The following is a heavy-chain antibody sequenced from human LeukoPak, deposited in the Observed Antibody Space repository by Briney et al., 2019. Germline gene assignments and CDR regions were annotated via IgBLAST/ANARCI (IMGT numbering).Heavy chain of an antibody. D-gene: IGHD2-2*01. CDR3: AAVVAGITCDH. J-gene: IGHJ4*02. CDR2: IKPDNGGT. V-gene: IGHV1-2*02. Sequence: ASVTVSCKASGYTFTVHYLHWVRQAPGQGREWMGWIKPDNGGTTYAQKFQGRVTMTRDTSINTAYLELSSLRSDDAAIYYCAAVVAGITCDHWGQGTLVTVSS. CDR1: GYTFTVHY.